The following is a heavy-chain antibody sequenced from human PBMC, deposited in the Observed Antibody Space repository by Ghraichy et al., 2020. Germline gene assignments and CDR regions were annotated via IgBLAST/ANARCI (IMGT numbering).Heavy chain of an antibody. CDR3: AADPRLAGTWPYYYGMDV. D-gene: IGHD3-3*02. Sequence: ASVKVSCKVSGYTLTELSIYWVRQAPGKGLEWMGGFDPEDGETIYAQKFQGRVTMTEETYTDTVYMELRSLRSEDTAVYYCAADPRLAGTWPYYYGMDVWGQGPTVTVSS. CDR1: GYTLTELS. J-gene: IGHJ6*02. V-gene: IGHV1-24*01. CDR2: FDPEDGET.